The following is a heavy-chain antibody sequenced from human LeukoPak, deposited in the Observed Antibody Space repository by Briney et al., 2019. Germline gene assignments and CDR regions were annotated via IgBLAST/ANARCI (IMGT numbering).Heavy chain of an antibody. CDR3: ARAFSYGYSPSDY. Sequence: LGTLSLTCAVYGGSFRGYYWSWIREPPGKGLEWIGEINHSASTNYNPSLESRVYISVDTSKNQFSLKLSSVTAADTAVYYCARAFSYGYSPSDYWGQGTLVTVSS. D-gene: IGHD5-18*01. V-gene: IGHV4-34*01. J-gene: IGHJ4*02. CDR2: INHSAST. CDR1: GGSFRGYY.